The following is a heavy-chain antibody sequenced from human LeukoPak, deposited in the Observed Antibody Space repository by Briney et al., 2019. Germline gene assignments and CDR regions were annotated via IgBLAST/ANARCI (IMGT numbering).Heavy chain of an antibody. CDR2: ISWNSGSI. CDR3: AKDGFDP. V-gene: IGHV3-9*01. J-gene: IGHJ5*02. Sequence: GGSLRLSCAASGLTFDDYAMHWVRQAPGKGLEWVSGISWNSGSIGYADSVKGRFTISRDNAKNSLYLQMNSLRAEDTALYYCAKDGFDPWGQGTLVTVSS. CDR1: GLTFDDYA.